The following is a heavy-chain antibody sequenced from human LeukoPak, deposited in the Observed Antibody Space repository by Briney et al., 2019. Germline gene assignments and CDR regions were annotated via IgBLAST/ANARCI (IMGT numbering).Heavy chain of an antibody. CDR3: AASYSLGCHFHY. CDR2: TYYRSKWYN. CDR1: VDSLSRNSDV. Sequence: SQTLSLPHALSVDSLSRNSDVWPWLRQSPSRGLAWLGRTYYRSKWYNDYAVSVKSRITIKPDTSKNQFSLPLNSVTRKDMPVYECAASYSLGCHFHYWGRGTLVTVSS. V-gene: IGHV6-1*01. J-gene: IGHJ4*02. D-gene: IGHD6-13*01.